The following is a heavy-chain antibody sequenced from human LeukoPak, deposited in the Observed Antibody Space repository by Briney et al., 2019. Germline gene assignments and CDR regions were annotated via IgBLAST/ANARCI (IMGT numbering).Heavy chain of an antibody. V-gene: IGHV3-20*04. CDR1: GFTFDDYG. D-gene: IGHD3-9*01. J-gene: IGHJ4*02. Sequence: PGGSLRLSCAASGFTFDDYGMSWVRQAPGKGLEWVSGINWNGGSTGYADSVKGRFTISRDNAGTSLYLQMNSLRAEDTAVYYCARLYDILTGYSRLLDYFDYWGQGTLVTVSS. CDR2: INWNGGST. CDR3: ARLYDILTGYSRLLDYFDY.